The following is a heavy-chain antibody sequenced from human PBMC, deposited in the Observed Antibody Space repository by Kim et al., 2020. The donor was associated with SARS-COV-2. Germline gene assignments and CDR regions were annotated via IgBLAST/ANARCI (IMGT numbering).Heavy chain of an antibody. V-gene: IGHV1-18*01. J-gene: IGHJ2*01. Sequence: HTQKLQGRVTMTNGTSTSTASMELRSLRSDDTAVYYCAREHYYGSRYFDLWGRGTLVTVSS. CDR3: AREHYYGSRYFDL. D-gene: IGHD3-10*01.